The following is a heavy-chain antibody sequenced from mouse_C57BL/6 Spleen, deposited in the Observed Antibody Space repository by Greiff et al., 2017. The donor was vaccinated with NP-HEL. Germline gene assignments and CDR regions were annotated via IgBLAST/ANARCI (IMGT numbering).Heavy chain of an antibody. J-gene: IGHJ2*01. V-gene: IGHV1-61*01. Sequence: VQLQQPGAELVRPGSSVKLSCKASGYTFTSYWMDWVKQRPGQGLEWIGNIYPSDGETHYNQKFKDKAPLTVDKSSSTAYMQLSSLTSEDSAVYYCARGTGYYFDYWGQGTTLTVSS. CDR1: GYTFTSYW. CDR3: ARGTGYYFDY. D-gene: IGHD4-1*01. CDR2: IYPSDGET.